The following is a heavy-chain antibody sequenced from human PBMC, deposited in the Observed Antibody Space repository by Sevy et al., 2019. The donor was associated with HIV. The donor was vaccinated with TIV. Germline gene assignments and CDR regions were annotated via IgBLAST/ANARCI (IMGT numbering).Heavy chain of an antibody. D-gene: IGHD1-26*01. Sequence: GGSLRLSCTPSGFTFGDYTMTWVRQAPGKGLEWVAFIRGKPYGGTTEHAASVKGRFSISRDDSKSIAYLQMNSLKIEDTGVYYCTRVEGAADWGMDVWGQGTTVTVSS. V-gene: IGHV3-49*04. CDR3: TRVEGAADWGMDV. CDR2: IRGKPYGGTT. J-gene: IGHJ6*02. CDR1: GFTFGDYT.